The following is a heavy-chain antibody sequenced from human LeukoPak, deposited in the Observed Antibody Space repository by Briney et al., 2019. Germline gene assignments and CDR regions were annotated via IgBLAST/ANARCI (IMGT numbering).Heavy chain of an antibody. J-gene: IGHJ3*02. V-gene: IGHV1-69*13. Sequence: SVKVSCKASGGTFSSYAISWVRQAPGQGLEWMGGIIPIFGTANYAQKFQGRVTITADESTSTAYMELSSLRSEDTAVYYCASAKPETRAFDIWGQGTMVTVSS. CDR1: GGTFSSYA. CDR3: ASAKPETRAFDI. D-gene: IGHD1-14*01. CDR2: IIPIFGTA.